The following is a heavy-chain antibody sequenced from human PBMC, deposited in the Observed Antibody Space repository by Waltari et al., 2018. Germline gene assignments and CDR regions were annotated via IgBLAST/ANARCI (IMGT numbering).Heavy chain of an antibody. V-gene: IGHV3-21*01. CDR2: ISSSSSYI. D-gene: IGHD6-13*01. CDR1: GFTFSSYS. J-gene: IGHJ4*02. Sequence: EVQLVESGGGLVKPGGSLSLSCAASGFTFSSYSMNWVRQAPGKGLEWVSSISSSSSYIYYADSVKGRFTISRDNAKNSLYLQMNSLRAEDTAVYYCARARLAAALPLDYWGQGTLVTVSS. CDR3: ARARLAAALPLDY.